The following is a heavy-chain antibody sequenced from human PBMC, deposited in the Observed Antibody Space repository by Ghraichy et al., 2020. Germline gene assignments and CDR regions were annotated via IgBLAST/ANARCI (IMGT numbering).Heavy chain of an antibody. CDR1: GFSFSSSW. D-gene: IGHD5-24*01. J-gene: IGHJ4*02. CDR3: ARVAQDGYNLLDK. V-gene: IGHV3-74*01. Sequence: GVLRLSCAASGFSFSSSWMHWVRQAPGKGLVWVSRINRDGSSTNYADSVKGRFTISRDNAKNTLYLEMNSLRAEDTAVYYCARVAQDGYNLLDKWGQGTLVTVSS. CDR2: INRDGSST.